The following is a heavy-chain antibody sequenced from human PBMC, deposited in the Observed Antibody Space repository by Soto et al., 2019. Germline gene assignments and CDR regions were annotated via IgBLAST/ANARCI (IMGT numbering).Heavy chain of an antibody. D-gene: IGHD6-13*01. V-gene: IGHV3-23*01. CDR2: ISGSGGST. Sequence: PGGSLRLSCAASGFTFSSYAMSWVRQAPGKGLEWVSAISGSGGSTYYADSVKGRFTISRDNSKNTLYLQMNSLRAEDTAVYYCAAGTTNGVFSVSKTAAGTHAFDIWGQGTMVTVSS. CDR1: GFTFSSYA. J-gene: IGHJ3*02. CDR3: AAGTTNGVFSVSKTAAGTHAFDI.